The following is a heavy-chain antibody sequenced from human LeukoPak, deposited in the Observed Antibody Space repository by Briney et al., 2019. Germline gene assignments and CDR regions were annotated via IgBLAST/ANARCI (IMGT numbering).Heavy chain of an antibody. Sequence: ASVKVSCKTSGFTFTSYHMHWVREAPGQGLEWMGVIFASGGRTRFAQKFQGRISVTRDTSTSTVYMELSSLRADDTAVYYCAREEAVVGGTDHDFWGQGTLVTVSS. J-gene: IGHJ4*02. CDR1: GFTFTSYH. V-gene: IGHV1-46*01. D-gene: IGHD6-19*01. CDR3: AREEAVVGGTDHDF. CDR2: IFASGGRT.